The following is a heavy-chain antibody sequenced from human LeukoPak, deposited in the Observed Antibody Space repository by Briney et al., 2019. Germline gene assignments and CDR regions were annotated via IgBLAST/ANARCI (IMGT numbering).Heavy chain of an antibody. V-gene: IGHV4-59*01. Sequence: GSLRLSCAASGFTFSSYAMSWVRQPPGKGLEWIGYIYYSGSSNYNPSLKSRVTISVDTSKNQFSLKLNSVTAADTAVYYCARGAYSSAWYTYYYYYMDVWGEGTTVTVSS. CDR1: GFTFSSYA. J-gene: IGHJ6*03. CDR2: IYYSGSS. D-gene: IGHD6-13*01. CDR3: ARGAYSSAWYTYYYYYMDV.